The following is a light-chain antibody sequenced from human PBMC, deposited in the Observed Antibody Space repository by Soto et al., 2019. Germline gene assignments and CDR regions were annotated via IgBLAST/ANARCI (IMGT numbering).Light chain of an antibody. Sequence: PGGRATLSCRTSQSVDRRYVAWYQQKPGQAPRLLIYGASNRAAGIPARFSGSGSGTDFTLTINSLEPEDFAVYYCQQRSNWPPITFGQGTRLEIK. CDR2: GAS. CDR1: QSVDRRY. CDR3: QQRSNWPPIT. V-gene: IGKV3-11*01. J-gene: IGKJ5*01.